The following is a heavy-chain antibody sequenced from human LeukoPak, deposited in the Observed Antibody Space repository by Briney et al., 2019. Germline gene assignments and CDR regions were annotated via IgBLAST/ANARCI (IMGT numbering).Heavy chain of an antibody. Sequence: ASVKVSCKASGYTFTGYYIHWVRQAPGQGLEWMGCINPNSGTDDTNYAQKFQGRVTMTRDTSINTAYMELSSLRSDDTAVFYCARGDYYGSGSYYKVGNWFDPWGQGTLVTVSS. CDR3: ARGDYYGSGSYYKVGNWFDP. D-gene: IGHD3-10*01. CDR1: GYTFTGYY. J-gene: IGHJ5*02. V-gene: IGHV1-2*02. CDR2: INPNSGTDDT.